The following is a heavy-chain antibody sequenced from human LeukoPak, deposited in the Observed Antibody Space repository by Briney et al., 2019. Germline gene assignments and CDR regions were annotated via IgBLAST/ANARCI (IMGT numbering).Heavy chain of an antibody. D-gene: IGHD3-10*01. V-gene: IGHV2-70*04. CDR2: IDWDDDK. CDR1: GFSLSTSGMR. CDR3: ARNYGSGSYPGYYFDY. J-gene: IGHJ4*02. Sequence: GSGPTLVNPTQTLTLTCTFSGFSLSTSGMRVSWIRQPPGKALEWLSRIDWDDDKFYSTSLKTRLTLSKNTSKNQVVLTMTNVDPVDTATYYCARNYGSGSYPGYYFDYWGQGTLVTVSS.